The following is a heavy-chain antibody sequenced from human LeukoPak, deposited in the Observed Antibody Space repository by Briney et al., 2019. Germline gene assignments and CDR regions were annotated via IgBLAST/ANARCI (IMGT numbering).Heavy chain of an antibody. CDR1: GGSISSSSYY. CDR2: IYYSGST. CDR3: ARQEGKPAQTPDYDILTGLFDY. D-gene: IGHD3-9*01. Sequence: SETLSLTCTVSGGSISSSSYYWGWIRQPPGKGLEWIGSIYYSGSTYYNPSLKSRVTISVDTSKNQFSLKLSSVTAADTAVYYCARQEGKPAQTPDYDILTGLFDYWGQGTLVTVSS. V-gene: IGHV4-39*01. J-gene: IGHJ4*02.